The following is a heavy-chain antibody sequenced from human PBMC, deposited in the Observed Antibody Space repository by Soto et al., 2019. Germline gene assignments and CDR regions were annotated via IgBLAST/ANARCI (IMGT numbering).Heavy chain of an antibody. CDR2: ISGSGGST. J-gene: IGHJ3*02. V-gene: IGHV3-23*01. CDR3: ARPFSSSWYRPDDAFDI. D-gene: IGHD6-13*01. Sequence: GGSLRLSCAASGFTFSSYAMSWVRQAPGKGLEWVSAISGSGGSTYYADSVKGRFTISRDNSKNTLYLQMNSLRAEDTAVYYCARPFSSSWYRPDDAFDIWGQGTMVTVSS. CDR1: GFTFSSYA.